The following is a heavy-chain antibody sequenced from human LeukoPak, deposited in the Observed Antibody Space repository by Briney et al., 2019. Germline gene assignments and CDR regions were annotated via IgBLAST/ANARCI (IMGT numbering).Heavy chain of an antibody. CDR3: ARSRLMTFDP. Sequence: PSETPSLTCTVSGGSISSYYWSWIRQPPGKGLEWIGYIYYSGSTNYNPSLKSRVTISVDTSKNQFSLKLSSVTAADTAVYYCARSRLMTFDPWGQGTLVTVSS. CDR1: GGSISSYY. J-gene: IGHJ5*02. V-gene: IGHV4-59*08. D-gene: IGHD2-21*02. CDR2: IYYSGST.